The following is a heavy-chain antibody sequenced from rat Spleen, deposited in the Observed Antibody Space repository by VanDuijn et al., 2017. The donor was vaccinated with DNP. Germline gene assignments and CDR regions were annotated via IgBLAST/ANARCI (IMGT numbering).Heavy chain of an antibody. V-gene: IGHV3-3*01. CDR2: INSAGST. CDR3: AR. CDR1: GYSITSSYR. Sequence: EVQLQESGPGLVKPSQSLSLTCSVTGYSITSSYRWNWIRKFPGHKLEWMGFINSAGSTDYTPSLKSRISITRDTSKNQFFLQVNSVTTEDTATYYCARWGQGTLVTVSS. J-gene: IGHJ3*01.